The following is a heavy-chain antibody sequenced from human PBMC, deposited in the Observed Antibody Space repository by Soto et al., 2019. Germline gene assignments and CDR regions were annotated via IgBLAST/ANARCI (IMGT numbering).Heavy chain of an antibody. CDR3: ARDYDSSGPYYYYYGMDV. V-gene: IGHV1-69*06. D-gene: IGHD3-22*01. Sequence: SVKVSCKASGGTFSSYAISWVRQAPGQGLEWMGGIIPIFGTANYAQKFQGRATITADKSTSTAYMELSSLRSEDTAVYYCARDYDSSGPYYYYYGMDVWGQGTTVTVSS. CDR1: GGTFSSYA. J-gene: IGHJ6*02. CDR2: IIPIFGTA.